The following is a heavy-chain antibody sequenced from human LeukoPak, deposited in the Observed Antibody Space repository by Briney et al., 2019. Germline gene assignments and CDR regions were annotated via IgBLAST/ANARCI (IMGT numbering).Heavy chain of an antibody. Sequence: SETLSLTCAVYGGSFSGYYWSWIRQPPGKGLEWIGEINHSGSTNYNPSLKSRVTISVDTSKNQFSLKLSSVTAADTAVYYCARGSDIVVVPAAPFDCWGQGTLVTVSS. D-gene: IGHD2-2*01. CDR1: GGSFSGYY. CDR3: ARGSDIVVVPAAPFDC. CDR2: INHSGST. J-gene: IGHJ4*02. V-gene: IGHV4-34*01.